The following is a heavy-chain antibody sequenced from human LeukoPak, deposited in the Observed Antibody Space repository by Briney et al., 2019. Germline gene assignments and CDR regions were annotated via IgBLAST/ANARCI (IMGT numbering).Heavy chain of an antibody. J-gene: IGHJ6*04. V-gene: IGHV3-7*01. CDR3: ARVSRRLTTFV. CDR2: IKEDGSEK. D-gene: IGHD3-3*01. Sequence: GGSLRLSCAASGFTFRTYYMSWVRQAPGKGLEWVANIKEDGSEKYYVDSVKGRFTISRDNAKNSLYLQMDSLRAEDTAVYYCARVSRRLTTFVWGKGTTVTVSS. CDR1: GFTFRTYY.